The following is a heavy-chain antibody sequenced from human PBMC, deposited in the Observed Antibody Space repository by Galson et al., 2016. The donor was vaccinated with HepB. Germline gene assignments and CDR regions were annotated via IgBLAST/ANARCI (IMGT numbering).Heavy chain of an antibody. V-gene: IGHV1-2*04. CDR1: GYLFNGYY. CDR2: INPHTGGT. CDR3: ARSSGSYDQPFDY. J-gene: IGHJ4*02. D-gene: IGHD3-22*01. Sequence: SVKVSCKASGYLFNGYYIHWVRQAPGQGLEWLGWINPHTGGTKYGQKFQGWVTMSRDTSIITAYMELSRLRSDDTAVYYCARSSGSYDQPFDYWGQGTLVTVSP.